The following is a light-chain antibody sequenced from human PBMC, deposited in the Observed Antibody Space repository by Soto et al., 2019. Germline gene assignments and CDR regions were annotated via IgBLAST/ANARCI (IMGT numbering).Light chain of an antibody. J-gene: IGLJ1*01. Sequence: QSVLTQPASVSGSPGQSITISCTGTSSDVGSYNLVSWYQHHPGKAPKLIIYEVSQWPSGVSDRFSGSKSGNTASLTISGLQAEDEADYYCCSYAVSTWRYVFGPGTKVTVL. CDR1: SSDVGSYNL. V-gene: IGLV2-23*02. CDR2: EVS. CDR3: CSYAVSTWRYV.